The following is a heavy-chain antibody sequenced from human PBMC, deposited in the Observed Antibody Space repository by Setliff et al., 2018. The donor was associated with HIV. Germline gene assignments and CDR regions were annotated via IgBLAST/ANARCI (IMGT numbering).Heavy chain of an antibody. CDR3: ARDDHYYDMGSILSDWFFDV. V-gene: IGHV1-69*13. J-gene: IGHJ2*01. CDR1: GGTFSKYS. D-gene: IGHD3-22*01. CDR2: VIPIFGST. Sequence: SVKVSCKASGGTFSKYSINWVRQAPGQGLEWMGGVIPIFGSTTFAQKFQGRVTITADESKDTVEMELSSLTSEDTAVYYCARDDHYYDMGSILSDWFFDVWDRGTLVTVSS.